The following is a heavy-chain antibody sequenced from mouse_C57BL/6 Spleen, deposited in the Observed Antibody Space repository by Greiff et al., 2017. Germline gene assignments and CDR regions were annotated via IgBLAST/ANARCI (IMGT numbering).Heavy chain of an antibody. CDR3: TRRVLRGWYFDV. CDR2: IDPETGGT. Sequence: QVQLQQSGAELVRPGASVTLSCKASGYTFTDYEMHWVKQTPVHGLEWIGAIDPETGGTAYNQKFKGKAILTADKSSSTAYMELRSLTSEDSAGYYCTRRVLRGWYFDVWGTGTTVTVSS. V-gene: IGHV1-15*01. CDR1: GYTFTDYE. D-gene: IGHD1-1*01. J-gene: IGHJ1*03.